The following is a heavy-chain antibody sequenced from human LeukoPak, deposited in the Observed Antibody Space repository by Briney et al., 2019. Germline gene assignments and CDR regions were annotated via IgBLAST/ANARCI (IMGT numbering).Heavy chain of an antibody. J-gene: IGHJ3*02. CDR1: GFTFSSYA. D-gene: IGHD3-22*01. CDR3: AKDLTIVVVYDAFDI. Sequence: GGSLRLSCAASGFTFSSYAMIWVRQAPGKGLECVSAISGSGGSTYYADSVKGRFTISRDNSKNTLYLQMNSLRAEDTAVYYCAKDLTIVVVYDAFDIWGQGTMVTVSS. CDR2: ISGSGGST. V-gene: IGHV3-23*01.